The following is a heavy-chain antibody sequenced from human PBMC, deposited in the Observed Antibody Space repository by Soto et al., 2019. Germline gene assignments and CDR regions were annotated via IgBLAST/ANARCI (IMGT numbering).Heavy chain of an antibody. V-gene: IGHV3-30*18. J-gene: IGHJ4*02. Sequence: PGGSLRLSCAASGFTFSSYGMHWVRQAPGKGLEWVAVISYDGSNKYYADSVKGRFTISRDNSKNTLYLQMNSLRAEDTAVYYCAKDPSFYGSGSYPRYFDYWGQGTLVTVSS. D-gene: IGHD3-10*01. CDR1: GFTFSSYG. CDR2: ISYDGSNK. CDR3: AKDPSFYGSGSYPRYFDY.